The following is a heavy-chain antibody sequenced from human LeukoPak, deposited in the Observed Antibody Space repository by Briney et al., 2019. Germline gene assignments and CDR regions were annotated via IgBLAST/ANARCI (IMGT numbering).Heavy chain of an antibody. CDR2: MNPNSGNT. CDR3: AFLYSSGPLGRYYFDY. V-gene: IGHV1-8*01. J-gene: IGHJ4*02. D-gene: IGHD6-19*01. CDR1: GYTFTSYD. Sequence: GASVKVSCKASGYTFTSYDINWVRQATGQGLEWMGWMNPNSGNTGYAQKFQGRVTMTRDMSTSTVYMELSSLRSEDTAVYYCAFLYSSGPLGRYYFDYWGQGTLVTVSS.